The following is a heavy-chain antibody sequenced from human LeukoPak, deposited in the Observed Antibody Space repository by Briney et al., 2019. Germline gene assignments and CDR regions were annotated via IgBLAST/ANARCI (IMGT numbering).Heavy chain of an antibody. D-gene: IGHD3-3*01. J-gene: IGHJ4*02. CDR1: GGSISSYY. CDR3: ARYYDFWSGYYFDY. V-gene: IGHV4-59*01. Sequence: SETLSLTCTVSGGSISSYYWSWVRQPPGKGLEWIGYIYYSGSTNYNPSLKSRVTISVDTSKNQFSLKLSSVTAADTAVYYCARYYDFWSGYYFDYWGQGTLVTVSS. CDR2: IYYSGST.